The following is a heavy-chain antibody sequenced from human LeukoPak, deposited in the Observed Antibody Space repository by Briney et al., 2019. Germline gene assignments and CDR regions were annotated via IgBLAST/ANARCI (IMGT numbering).Heavy chain of an antibody. CDR3: ARGSWPFDY. CDR2: TKQDGSDK. J-gene: IGHJ4*02. V-gene: IGHV3-7*04. Sequence: GGSLRLSCAASGFTFSAYWMSWVRQAPGKGLEWVANTKQDGSDKYYVDSVKGRFTISRDNAKNSLYLQMNSLRAEDTAVYYCARGSWPFDYWGQGTLVTVSS. D-gene: IGHD2-15*01. CDR1: GFTFSAYW.